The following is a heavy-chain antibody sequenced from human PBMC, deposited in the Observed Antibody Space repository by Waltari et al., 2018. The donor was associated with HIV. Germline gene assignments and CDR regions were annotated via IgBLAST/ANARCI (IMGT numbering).Heavy chain of an antibody. CDR1: GYTFTAYY. CDR2: INLIMGDK. D-gene: IGHD3-22*01. Sequence: QVQLVQSGAEVKKPGASVKVSCKASGYTFTAYYMHWVVQAPGQGLEGRGPINLIMGDKNYGQKFQGRVTVARDTSISTAYMELSRLRSDDTAVYYCARDSYYYDSSGFFPDFWGQGTLVTVSS. J-gene: IGHJ4*02. V-gene: IGHV1-2*06. CDR3: ARDSYYYDSSGFFPDF.